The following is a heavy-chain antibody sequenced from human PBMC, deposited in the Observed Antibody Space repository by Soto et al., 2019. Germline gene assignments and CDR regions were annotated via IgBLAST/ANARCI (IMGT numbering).Heavy chain of an antibody. V-gene: IGHV2-5*02. Sequence: QITLKESGPTLVKPTQTLTLTCTFSGFSLSSRGVAVGWIRQPPGKALEWLALIFWDDDKRYSPSLKSRLTNTQDTSKNQVVLTMSNKGPVDTGKYYRAKGLTAHGCGSDAFDIWGQGTMVTVSS. CDR3: AKGLTAHGCGSDAFDI. D-gene: IGHD4-17*01. CDR2: IFWDDDK. J-gene: IGHJ3*02. CDR1: GFSLSSRGVA.